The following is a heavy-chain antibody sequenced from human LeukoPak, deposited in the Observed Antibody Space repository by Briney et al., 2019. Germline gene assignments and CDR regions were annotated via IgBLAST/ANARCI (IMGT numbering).Heavy chain of an antibody. CDR1: GFTFSSYS. Sequence: GGSLRLSCAASGFTFSSYSMSWIRQAPGKGLEWVSYISSSGSTIYYADSVKGRFTISRDNAKNSLYLQMDSLRAEDTAVYYCARDHLYGDYGDYWGQGTLVTVSS. CDR2: ISSSGSTI. CDR3: ARDHLYGDYGDY. J-gene: IGHJ4*02. V-gene: IGHV3-48*04. D-gene: IGHD4-17*01.